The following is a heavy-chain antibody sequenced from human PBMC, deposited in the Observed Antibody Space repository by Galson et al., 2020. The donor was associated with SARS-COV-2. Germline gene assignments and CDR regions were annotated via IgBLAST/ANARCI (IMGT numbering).Heavy chain of an antibody. Sequence: QLGDSLKISCAASGFTFSSYGMHWVRQAPGKGLEWVAVIWYDGSNKYYADSVKGRFTISRDNSKNTLYLQMNSLRAEDTAVYYCAKGSHAFDIWGQGTMVTVSS. V-gene: IGHV3-33*06. J-gene: IGHJ3*02. CDR1: GFTFSSYG. CDR2: IWYDGSNK. CDR3: AKGSHAFDI. D-gene: IGHD2-15*01.